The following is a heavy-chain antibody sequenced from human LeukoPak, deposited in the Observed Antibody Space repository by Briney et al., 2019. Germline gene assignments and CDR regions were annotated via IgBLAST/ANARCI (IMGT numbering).Heavy chain of an antibody. J-gene: IGHJ5*02. CDR2: MNPNSGNT. V-gene: IGHV1-8*01. CDR3: ARGRGSGHKENWFDP. Sequence: GASVKVSCKASGYTFTTYDINWVRQATGQGLEWMGWMNPNSGNTGYAQKFQGRVTMTRNTSLSTAYMELSSLRSEDTAVYYCARGRGSGHKENWFDPWGQGTLVTVSS. D-gene: IGHD6-19*01. CDR1: GYTFTTYD.